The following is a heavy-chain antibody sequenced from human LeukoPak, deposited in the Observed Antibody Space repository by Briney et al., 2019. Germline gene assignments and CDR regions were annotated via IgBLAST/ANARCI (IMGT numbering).Heavy chain of an antibody. V-gene: IGHV1-2*02. CDR2: INPNSGGT. Sequence: ASVKVSCKASGYTFTGYYMHWVRQAPGQGLEWMGWINPNSGGTNYAQKFQGRVTMTRDTSTSTAYMELSRLRSDDTAVYYCARGDYDFWSGQPFDYWGQGTLVTVSS. J-gene: IGHJ4*02. CDR1: GYTFTGYY. D-gene: IGHD3-3*01. CDR3: ARGDYDFWSGQPFDY.